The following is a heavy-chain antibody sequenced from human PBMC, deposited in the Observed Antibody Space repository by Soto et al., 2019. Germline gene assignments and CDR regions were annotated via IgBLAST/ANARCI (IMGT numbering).Heavy chain of an antibody. CDR1: GFTLSSYD. V-gene: IGHV3-13*01. D-gene: IGHD3-9*01. Sequence: EVQLVESGGGLVQPGGSLRLSCAASGFTLSSYDIHWVRQATGEGLAWVSGTGSGGDTHYADSVKGRFIISREDGKNSLYLQMNNLRVGDTAVYYCTRKTPPTGMEFWGQGATVTVSS. CDR2: TGSGGDT. CDR3: TRKTPPTGMEF. J-gene: IGHJ6*02.